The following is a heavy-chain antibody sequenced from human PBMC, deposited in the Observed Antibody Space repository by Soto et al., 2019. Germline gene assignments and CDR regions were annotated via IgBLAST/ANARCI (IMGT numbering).Heavy chain of an antibody. CDR2: INHSGST. J-gene: IGHJ4*02. V-gene: IGHV4-34*01. Sequence: QVQLQQCGAGLLKPSETLSLTCAVYGGSFSGYYWSWIRQPPGKGLEWIGEINHSGSTNYNPSLKSRVTISVDTSKNQFSLKLSSVTAADTAVYYCARGDSWLHGWGLDYWGQGTLVTVSS. CDR3: ARGDSWLHGWGLDY. D-gene: IGHD5-12*01. CDR1: GGSFSGYY.